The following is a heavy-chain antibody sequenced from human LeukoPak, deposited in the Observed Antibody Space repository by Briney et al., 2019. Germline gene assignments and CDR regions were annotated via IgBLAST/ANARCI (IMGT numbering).Heavy chain of an antibody. V-gene: IGHV4-59*01. CDR3: ASSPQASYNYYGSAYYFDY. D-gene: IGHD3-10*01. Sequence: SETLSLTCTVSGGSISSYYWSWIRQPPGKGLEWIGYIYYSGSTNYNPSLKSRVTISVDTSKNQFSLKLSSVTAADTAVYYCASSPQASYNYYGSAYYFDYWGQGTLVTVSS. J-gene: IGHJ4*02. CDR2: IYYSGST. CDR1: GGSISSYY.